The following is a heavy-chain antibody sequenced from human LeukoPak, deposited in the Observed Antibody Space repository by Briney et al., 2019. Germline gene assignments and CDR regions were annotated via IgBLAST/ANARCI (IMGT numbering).Heavy chain of an antibody. Sequence: ASVKVSCKASGYTFSTYDISWVRQAPGQGLEWMGWISAYNGDTNYAQKLQGRVTMTTDTSTSTPYMELRSLRYDDTAVYYCARDLNDSSGWSDYWGQGTLVTVSS. CDR1: GYTFSTYD. CDR3: ARDLNDSSGWSDY. J-gene: IGHJ4*02. V-gene: IGHV1-18*01. D-gene: IGHD3-22*01. CDR2: ISAYNGDT.